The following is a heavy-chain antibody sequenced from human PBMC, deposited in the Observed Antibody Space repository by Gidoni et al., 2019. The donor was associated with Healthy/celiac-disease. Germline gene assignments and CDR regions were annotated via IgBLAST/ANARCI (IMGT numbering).Heavy chain of an antibody. J-gene: IGHJ6*03. CDR2: MNPNSGNT. Sequence: QVQLVQSGAEVKKPGASVKVSCKASGYTFTSYDINGVRQATGQGLEWMGWMNPNSGNTGYAQKVQGRVTMTRNTSISTAYMELSSLRSEDTAVYYCARGRPHYYYYYMDVWGKGTTVTVSS. CDR3: ARGRPHYYYYYMDV. V-gene: IGHV1-8*01. CDR1: GYTFTSYD.